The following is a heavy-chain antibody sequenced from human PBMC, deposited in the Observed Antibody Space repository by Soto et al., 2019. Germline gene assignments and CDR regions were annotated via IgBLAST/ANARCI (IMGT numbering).Heavy chain of an antibody. D-gene: IGHD6-13*01. Sequence: QVQLQESGPGLVKPSQTLSLTCNVSGGYIGSGGYYWSWIRQHPGKDLEWIGYIYYTGSTYYNPSLRSGVSRPVDTSKNQFSLKLTSVTAADTAVYYWARDRRAAHGTRGSIDPWGQGTRVTVSA. CDR3: ARDRRAAHGTRGSIDP. CDR1: GGYIGSGGYY. V-gene: IGHV4-31*03. CDR2: IYYTGST. J-gene: IGHJ5*02.